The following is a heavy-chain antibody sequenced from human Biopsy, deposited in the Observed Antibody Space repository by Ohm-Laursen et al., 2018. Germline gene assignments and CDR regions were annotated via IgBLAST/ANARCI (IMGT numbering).Heavy chain of an antibody. CDR1: GFSISSGYY. J-gene: IGHJ5*02. CDR3: ARDRFDLLTPNWFDP. D-gene: IGHD3-9*01. CDR2: VYDSGKS. Sequence: TLSLTCAVSGFSISSGYYWGWIRQPPGKGLEWIGSVYDSGKSYYNPSLKSRVTISVDVSKNQFSLKLSSVTAAGTAVYYCARDRFDLLTPNWFDPWGQGTLVTVSS. V-gene: IGHV4-38-2*02.